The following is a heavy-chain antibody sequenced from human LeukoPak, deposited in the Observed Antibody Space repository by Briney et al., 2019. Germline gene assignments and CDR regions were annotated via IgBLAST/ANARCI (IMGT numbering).Heavy chain of an antibody. D-gene: IGHD6-13*01. CDR2: FDPEDGET. CDR3: ARKKYSSSWYYFDY. Sequence: ASVKVSCKVSGYTLTELSMHWVRQAPGKGLEWMGGFDPEDGETIYAQKFQGRVTMTEDTSTDPAYMELSSLRSEDTAVYYCARKKYSSSWYYFDYWGQGTLVTVSS. CDR1: GYTLTELS. V-gene: IGHV1-24*01. J-gene: IGHJ4*02.